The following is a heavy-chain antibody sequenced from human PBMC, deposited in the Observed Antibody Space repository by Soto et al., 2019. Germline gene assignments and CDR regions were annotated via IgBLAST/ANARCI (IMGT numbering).Heavy chain of an antibody. CDR1: GGSISSYY. Sequence: SETLSLTCAVSGGSISSYYWSWIRQPPGKGLEWIGYIYYSGSTNYNPSLKSRVTISVDTSKNQFSLKLSSVTAADTAVYYCARRYGSFFDIWGQGTMVTVSS. J-gene: IGHJ3*02. CDR3: ARRYGSFFDI. V-gene: IGHV4-59*08. CDR2: IYYSGST. D-gene: IGHD3-10*01.